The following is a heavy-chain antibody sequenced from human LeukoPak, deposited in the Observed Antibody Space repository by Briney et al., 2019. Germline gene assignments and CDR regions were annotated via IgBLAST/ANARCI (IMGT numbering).Heavy chain of an antibody. CDR1: GYTFTSYY. J-gene: IGHJ5*02. CDR2: INPSGGST. CDR3: ARGGEALWFGELNWFDP. V-gene: IGHV1-46*01. Sequence: WASVKVSCKASGYTFTSYYMHWVRQAPGQGLEWMGIINPSGGSTSYAQKFQGRVTMTRDTSTSTVYMELSSLRSEDTAVYYCARGGEALWFGELNWFDPWGQGTLVTVSS. D-gene: IGHD3-10*01.